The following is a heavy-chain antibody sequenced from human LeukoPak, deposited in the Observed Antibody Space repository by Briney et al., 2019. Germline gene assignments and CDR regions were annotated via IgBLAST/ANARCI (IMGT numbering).Heavy chain of an antibody. D-gene: IGHD3-9*01. CDR2: IYYSGST. Sequence: SETLSLTCTVSGGSISSYYWSWIRQPPGKGLEWIGYIYYSGSTNYNPSLKSRVTISVDTSKNQFSLKLSSVTAADTAVYYCARERAYFDWSDRYYFDYWGQGTLVTVSS. J-gene: IGHJ4*02. CDR1: GGSISSYY. V-gene: IGHV4-59*12. CDR3: ARERAYFDWSDRYYFDY.